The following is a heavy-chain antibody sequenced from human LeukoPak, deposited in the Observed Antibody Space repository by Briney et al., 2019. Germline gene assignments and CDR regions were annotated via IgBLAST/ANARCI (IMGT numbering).Heavy chain of an antibody. D-gene: IGHD2-2*01. V-gene: IGHV3-9*01. CDR3: AKDWSTNWSNWFDH. Sequence: PGGSLRLSCAASGFTFDDYAMHWVRQAPGKGMKWVSGISWNSGSIGYADSVKGRFTISRDNSKNTLYLQMNSLRGGDTGIYYCAKDWSTNWSNWFDHWGQGTLVTVSS. CDR2: ISWNSGSI. J-gene: IGHJ5*02. CDR1: GFTFDDYA.